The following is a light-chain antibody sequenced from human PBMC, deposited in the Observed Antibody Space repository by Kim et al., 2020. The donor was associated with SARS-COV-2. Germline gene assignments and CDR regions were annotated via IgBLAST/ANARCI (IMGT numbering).Light chain of an antibody. CDR1: QSVSRNY. Sequence: IVMTQSPGTLSLSPGERATLSCRASQSVSRNYIAWYQQKPGQAPRALIYGASNRAAGIPDRFIGSGSGTDFTLTISRLEPEDFAVYYCQQYASALDTFGQGTKLEI. CDR2: GAS. V-gene: IGKV3-20*01. J-gene: IGKJ2*01. CDR3: QQYASALDT.